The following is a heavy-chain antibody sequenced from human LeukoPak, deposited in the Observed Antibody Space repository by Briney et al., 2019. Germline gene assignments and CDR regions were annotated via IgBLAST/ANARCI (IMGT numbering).Heavy chain of an antibody. CDR1: GVSISIYY. Sequence: SETLSLTCTVSGVSISIYYWSWIRQPPGKGLDWIGYIYNSGSTSYNPSLKSRATISADTSKNQFSLKLSSVTAADTAVYYCVRDRELNYWGQGTLVTVSS. V-gene: IGHV4-59*01. CDR3: VRDRELNY. D-gene: IGHD1-7*01. J-gene: IGHJ4*02. CDR2: IYNSGST.